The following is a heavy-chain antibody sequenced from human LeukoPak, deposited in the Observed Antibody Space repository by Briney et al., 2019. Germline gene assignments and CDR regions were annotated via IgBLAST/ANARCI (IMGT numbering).Heavy chain of an antibody. CDR1: GFTFSSYA. Sequence: GGSLRLSCAASGFTFSSYAMSWVRQAPGKGLEWVSAISGSGGSTYYADSVKGRFTISRDNSKNTLYLQMNSLRAEDTAVYYCAKHPNLDGYNQWYFDYWGQGTLVTVSS. D-gene: IGHD5-24*01. V-gene: IGHV3-23*01. J-gene: IGHJ4*02. CDR2: ISGSGGST. CDR3: AKHPNLDGYNQWYFDY.